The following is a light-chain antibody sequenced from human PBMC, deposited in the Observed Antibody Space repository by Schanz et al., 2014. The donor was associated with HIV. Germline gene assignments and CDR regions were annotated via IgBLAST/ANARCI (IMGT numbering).Light chain of an antibody. V-gene: IGLV2-11*01. CDR2: DVT. Sequence: QSALTQPRSVSGSPGQSVTISCTGTSSDVGDYNYVSWYQQHPGKAPKLMIYDVTTRPSGVSSRFSGSMSGNTASLTISGLQAEDEADYYCSSYLVRNPVMFGGGTKLTVL. J-gene: IGLJ3*02. CDR1: SSDVGDYNY. CDR3: SSYLVRNPVM.